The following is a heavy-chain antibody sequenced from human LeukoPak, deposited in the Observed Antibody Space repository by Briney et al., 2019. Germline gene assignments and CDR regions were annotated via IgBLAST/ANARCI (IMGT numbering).Heavy chain of an antibody. CDR2: XXXKTRNP. CDR1: XXXXXXXA. D-gene: IGHD3-22*01. J-gene: IGHJ4*02. V-gene: IGHV7-4-1*02. CDR3: ARPYYYDSSNYAAGFDY. Sequence: KASXXXXXXXAXNWAXXXPXXGXEXXGXXXXKTRNPTYAQGFTGRFVFSLDTSVSTAYLQISSLKAEDTAVYYCARPYYYDSSNYAAGFDYWGQGSLVTVSS.